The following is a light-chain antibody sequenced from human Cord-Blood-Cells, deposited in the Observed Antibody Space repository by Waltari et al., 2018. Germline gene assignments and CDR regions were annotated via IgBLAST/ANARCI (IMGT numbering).Light chain of an antibody. CDR2: DVS. Sequence: QSALTQPAPVSGSPRQSVTISCTGTSRDGGGYNYFSWYQQHPGKAPKLMIYDVSKRPSGVSNRFSGSKSGNTASLTISGLQAEDEADYYCSSYTSSSTYVFGTGTKVTVL. CDR1: SRDGGGYNY. J-gene: IGLJ1*01. CDR3: SSYTSSSTYV. V-gene: IGLV2-14*01.